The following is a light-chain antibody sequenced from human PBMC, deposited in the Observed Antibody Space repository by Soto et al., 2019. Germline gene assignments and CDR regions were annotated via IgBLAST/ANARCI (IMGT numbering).Light chain of an antibody. Sequence: EIVMTQSPAILSVSPGERATLSCRASQSFSSNLAWYQQKPGQTPRLLIYGASTRATGIPARFSGSGSGTDFTLTISRLEPEDFAVYYCQQYGSAITFGQGTRLEIK. CDR3: QQYGSAIT. J-gene: IGKJ5*01. CDR1: QSFSSN. CDR2: GAS. V-gene: IGKV3-15*01.